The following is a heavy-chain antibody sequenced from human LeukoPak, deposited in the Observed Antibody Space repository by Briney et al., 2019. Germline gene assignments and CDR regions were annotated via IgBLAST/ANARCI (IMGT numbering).Heavy chain of an antibody. Sequence: SETLSLTCTVSGGSISSYCWSWIRQPAGKGLEWIGRIYTSGSTNYNPSLKSRVTMSVDTSKNQFSLKLSSVTAADTAVYYCARDFSRVWGSYRYDGAFDIWGQGTMVTVSS. CDR1: GGSISSYC. J-gene: IGHJ3*02. CDR2: IYTSGST. V-gene: IGHV4-4*07. CDR3: ARDFSRVWGSYRYDGAFDI. D-gene: IGHD3-16*02.